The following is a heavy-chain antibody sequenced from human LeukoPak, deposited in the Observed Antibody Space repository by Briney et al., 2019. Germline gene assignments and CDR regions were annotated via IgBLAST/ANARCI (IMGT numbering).Heavy chain of an antibody. Sequence: ASVKVSCKASGYIFSDYTMHWVRQAPGQGLEWMGWINPNSGGTNYAQKFQGRVTMTRDTSISTAYMELSRLRSDDTAVYYCARAAVGPNSDQHLDYWGQGTLVTVSS. CDR2: INPNSGGT. D-gene: IGHD1-26*01. CDR1: GYIFSDYT. CDR3: ARAAVGPNSDQHLDY. V-gene: IGHV1-2*02. J-gene: IGHJ4*02.